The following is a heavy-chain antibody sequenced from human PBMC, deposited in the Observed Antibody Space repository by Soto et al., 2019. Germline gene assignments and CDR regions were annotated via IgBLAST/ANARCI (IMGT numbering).Heavy chain of an antibody. V-gene: IGHV1-18*01. Sequence: QIQLVQSGAEVKKPGASVKVSCKASGYTFSSYHITWVRQAPGQGLEWMGWISAYNGNTNYAQNLQGRVTMTTDPATSTAYIELRSLRSDDTAVYYCARELPPVDYWGQGTLVIVSS. CDR3: ARELPPVDY. CDR2: ISAYNGNT. CDR1: GYTFSSYH. J-gene: IGHJ4*02.